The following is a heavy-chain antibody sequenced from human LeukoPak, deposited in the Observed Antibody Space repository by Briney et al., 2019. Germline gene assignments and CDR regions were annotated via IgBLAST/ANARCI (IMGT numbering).Heavy chain of an antibody. CDR3: ASRSDSSGYDAFDI. V-gene: IGHV4-38-2*01. Sequence: SSETLSLTCAVSGYSISSCYYWGWIRQPPGKGLEWSGSIYHSGSTYYNPSLKSRVTISVDTSKNQFSLQLSSVTAAGTAVYYCASRSDSSGYDAFDIWGQGTTVTVSS. CDR2: IYHSGST. J-gene: IGHJ3*02. D-gene: IGHD3-22*01. CDR1: GYSISSCYY.